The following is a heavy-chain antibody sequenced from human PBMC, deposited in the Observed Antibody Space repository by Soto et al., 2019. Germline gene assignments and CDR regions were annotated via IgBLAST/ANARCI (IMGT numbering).Heavy chain of an antibody. J-gene: IGHJ4*02. CDR3: ARDGIGGTVFRGFCEY. D-gene: IGHD1-7*01. CDR2: IWYDGSIK. Sequence: QELLVQSGGGVVQPGRSLRLSCAVSGSIFRRYGMHWVRQAPGKGLEWVAVIWYDGSIKYYADSVKGRFTISSDNSKNVLYLQMDSLRAEDTAVYYCARDGIGGTVFRGFCEYWGQGTLVTVSS. V-gene: IGHV3-33*01. CDR1: GSIFRRYG.